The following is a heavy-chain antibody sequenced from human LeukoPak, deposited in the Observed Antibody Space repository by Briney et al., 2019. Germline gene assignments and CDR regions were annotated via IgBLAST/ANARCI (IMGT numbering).Heavy chain of an antibody. J-gene: IGHJ6*02. V-gene: IGHV3-53*01. CDR3: ANSYGSGSYYRYYYGMDV. CDR2: VYRGVSI. CDR1: GFTVSSNY. Sequence: GGSLRLSCAASGFTVSSNYMTWVRQAPGKGLEWVSVVYRGVSIYYADSVKGRFTISRDNSKNTLYLQMNSLRAEDTAVYYCANSYGSGSYYRYYYGMDVWGQGTTVTVSS. D-gene: IGHD3-10*01.